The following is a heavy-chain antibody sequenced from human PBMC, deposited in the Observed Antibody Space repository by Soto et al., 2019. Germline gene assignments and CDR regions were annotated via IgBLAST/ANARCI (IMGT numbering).Heavy chain of an antibody. J-gene: IGHJ4*02. CDR2: ISAYNGNT. V-gene: IGHV1-18*01. CDR3: ARTPRRITIFGVVAPNFDY. D-gene: IGHD3-3*01. CDR1: GYTFTSYG. Sequence: ASVKVSCKASGYTFTSYGISWVRQAPGQGLEWMGWISAYNGNTNYAQKLQGRVTMTTDTSTSTAYMELRSLRSDDTAVYYCARTPRRITIFGVVAPNFDYWGQGTLVTVSS.